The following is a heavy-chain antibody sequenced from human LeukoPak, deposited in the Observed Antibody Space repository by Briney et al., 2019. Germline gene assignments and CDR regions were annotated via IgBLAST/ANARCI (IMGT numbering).Heavy chain of an antibody. V-gene: IGHV4-34*01. Sequence: SETLSLTCAVYGGSFSGYYWSWIRQPPGKGLEWIGEINHSGSTNYNPSLKSRVTISVDTSKNQFSLKLSSVTAAETAVYYCARGSYAWDAFDIWGQGTMVTVSS. D-gene: IGHD4-17*01. CDR1: GGSFSGYY. J-gene: IGHJ3*02. CDR2: INHSGST. CDR3: ARGSYAWDAFDI.